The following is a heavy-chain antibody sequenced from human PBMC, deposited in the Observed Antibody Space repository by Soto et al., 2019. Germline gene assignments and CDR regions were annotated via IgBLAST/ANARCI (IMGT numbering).Heavy chain of an antibody. V-gene: IGHV4-31*03. CDR3: ARVGSLYDDFWSGYPGPFDY. J-gene: IGHJ4*02. D-gene: IGHD3-3*01. CDR1: GGSISSGGYY. CDR2: IYYSGST. Sequence: PSETLSLTCTVSGGSISSGGYYWSWIRQHPGKGLEWIGYIYYSGSTYYNPSLKSRVTISVDTSKNQFSLKLSSVTAADTAVYYCARVGSLYDDFWSGYPGPFDYWGQGTLVTVSS.